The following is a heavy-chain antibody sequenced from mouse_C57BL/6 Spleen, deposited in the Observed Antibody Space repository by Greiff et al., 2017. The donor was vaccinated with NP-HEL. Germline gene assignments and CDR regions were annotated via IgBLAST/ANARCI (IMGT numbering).Heavy chain of an antibody. J-gene: IGHJ4*01. D-gene: IGHD1-1*01. CDR2: IYPGDGDT. CDR1: GYAFSSSW. V-gene: IGHV1-82*01. Sequence: VQLVESGPELVKPGASVKISCKASGYAFSSSWMNWVKQRPGKGLEWVGRIYPGDGDTNYNGKFKGKATLTADKSSSTAYMQLSSLTSEDSAVYFCAGSSYLYAMDYWGQGTSVTVSS. CDR3: AGSSYLYAMDY.